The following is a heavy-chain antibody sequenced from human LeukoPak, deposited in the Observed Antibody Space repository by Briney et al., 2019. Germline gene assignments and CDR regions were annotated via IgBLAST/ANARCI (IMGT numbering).Heavy chain of an antibody. J-gene: IGHJ6*02. CDR1: RFTFSSYS. CDR2: ITSSGTYI. CDR3: ARALGMDV. Sequence: GGSLRLSCAASRFTFSSYSMNWVRQAPGKGLEWVSSITSSGTYIYYADSVKGRFTISRDNTKNSLYLQMNSLRAEDTAIYYCARALGMDVWGQGTTVTVSS. V-gene: IGHV3-21*01.